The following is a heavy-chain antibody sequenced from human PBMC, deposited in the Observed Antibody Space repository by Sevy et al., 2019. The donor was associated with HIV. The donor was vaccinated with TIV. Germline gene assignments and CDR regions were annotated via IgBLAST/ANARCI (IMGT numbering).Heavy chain of an antibody. CDR1: GFTFSSYS. CDR2: ISSSSSTI. V-gene: IGHV3-48*02. J-gene: IGHJ3*02. Sequence: GGSLRLSCAASGFTFSSYSMNWVRQAPGKGLEWVSYISSSSSTIYYANSLKGRFTSSRENAKNSLYLQMNSLGDEDTAVYYCARDRGSYYGDAFDIWGQGTMVTVSS. D-gene: IGHD1-26*01. CDR3: ARDRGSYYGDAFDI.